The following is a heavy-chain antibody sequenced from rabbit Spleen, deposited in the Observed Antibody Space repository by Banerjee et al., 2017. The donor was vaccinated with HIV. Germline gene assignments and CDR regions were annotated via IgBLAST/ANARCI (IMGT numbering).Heavy chain of an antibody. CDR3: VRGASDSGYYSL. J-gene: IGHJ4*01. Sequence: QLKESGGGLVQPGGSLKLSCKASGFDFSSYYMSWVRQAPGKGLEWIGYIDPVFGTTYYASWVNGRFTISRHNAQNTLYLQLNSLTAADTATYFCVRGASDSGYYSLWGPGTLVTVS. V-gene: IGHV1S7*01. CDR2: IDPVFGTT. D-gene: IGHD1-1*01. CDR1: GFDFSSYY.